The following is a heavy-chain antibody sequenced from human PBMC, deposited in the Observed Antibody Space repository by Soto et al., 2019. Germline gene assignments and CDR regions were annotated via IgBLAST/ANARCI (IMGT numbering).Heavy chain of an antibody. D-gene: IGHD3-22*01. CDR1: GYTFTSYG. CDR3: AREGDYYDSSGYSAYYHHYGMDV. J-gene: IGHJ6*04. Sequence: QVQLVQSGAEVKKPGASVKVSCKASGYTFTSYGISWVRQAPGQGLEWMGWISAYNGNTNYAQKLQGRVTMTTDTSTSTADMELRSLRSDDTAVYYCAREGDYYDSSGYSAYYHHYGMDVWGKGTTVTVSS. CDR2: ISAYNGNT. V-gene: IGHV1-18*01.